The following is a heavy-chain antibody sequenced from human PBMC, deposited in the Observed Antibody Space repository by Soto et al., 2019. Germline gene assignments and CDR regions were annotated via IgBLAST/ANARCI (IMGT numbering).Heavy chain of an antibody. V-gene: IGHV4-31*03. CDR3: ARSDIVVVVAASRPGRFDP. D-gene: IGHD2-15*01. J-gene: IGHJ5*02. Sequence: TLSLTCTVSGGSISSGGYYWSWIRQHPGRGLEWIGYIYYSGSTYYNPSLKSRVTISVDTSKNQFSLKLGSVTAADTAVYYCARSDIVVVVAASRPGRFDPWGQGTLVTVSS. CDR1: GGSISSGGYY. CDR2: IYYSGST.